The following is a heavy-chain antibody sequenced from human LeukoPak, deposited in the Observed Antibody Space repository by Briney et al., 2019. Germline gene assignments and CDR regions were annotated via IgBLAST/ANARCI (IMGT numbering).Heavy chain of an antibody. CDR2: ISSSSSSI. J-gene: IGHJ4*02. CDR1: GFTFSTYS. V-gene: IGHV3-48*01. CDR3: AGTFYYGSGSYVLAGY. D-gene: IGHD3-10*01. Sequence: PGGSLRLSCTASGFTFSTYSMNWVRQAPGKGLEWVSYISSSSSSIYYADYVKGRFTISKDNAKNSLFLQMNSLRAEDTALYYCAGTFYYGSGSYVLAGYWGQGTLVTVSS.